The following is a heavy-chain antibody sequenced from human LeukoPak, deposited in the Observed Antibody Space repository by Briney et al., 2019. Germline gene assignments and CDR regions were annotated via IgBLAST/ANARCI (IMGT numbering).Heavy chain of an antibody. J-gene: IGHJ3*02. CDR2: FDPEDGET. D-gene: IGHD1-26*01. V-gene: IGHV1-24*01. CDR3: ATDPYSGSYLVDAFDI. CDR1: GYTLTELS. Sequence: ASVTVSCKVSGYTLTELSMHWVRQAPGKGLEWMGGFDPEDGETIYAQKFQGRVTMTEDTSTDTAYMELSSLRSGDTAVYYCATDPYSGSYLVDAFDIWGQGTMVTVSS.